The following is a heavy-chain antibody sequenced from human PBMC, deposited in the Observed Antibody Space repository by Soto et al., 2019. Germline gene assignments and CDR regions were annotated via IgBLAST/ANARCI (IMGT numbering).Heavy chain of an antibody. V-gene: IGHV4-31*03. J-gene: IGHJ4*02. CDR1: GGSVSSDDYS. D-gene: IGHD2-8*01. Sequence: QVQLQESGPGLVKPSQTRSVTCTVSGGSVSSDDYSWSWIRQHPGKGLEWIGYIRDSGRTYYNPSLEGRVTISVDTSKNQFSLRLRSVTAADTAVYYCARAMANYFDYWGQGTLVTASS. CDR3: ARAMANYFDY. CDR2: IRDSGRT.